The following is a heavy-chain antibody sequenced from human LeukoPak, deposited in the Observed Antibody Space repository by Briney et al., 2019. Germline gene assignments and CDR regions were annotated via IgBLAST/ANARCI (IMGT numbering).Heavy chain of an antibody. CDR1: GGSISSYY. CDR2: IYYSGST. Sequence: PSETLSLTCTVSGGSISSYYWSWIRQPPGKGLEWIGYIYYSGSTYYNPSLKSRVTISVDTSKNQFSLKLSSVTAADTAVYYCARAERDSSGYGGYYFDYWGQGTLVTVSS. J-gene: IGHJ4*02. D-gene: IGHD3-22*01. CDR3: ARAERDSSGYGGYYFDY. V-gene: IGHV4-59*08.